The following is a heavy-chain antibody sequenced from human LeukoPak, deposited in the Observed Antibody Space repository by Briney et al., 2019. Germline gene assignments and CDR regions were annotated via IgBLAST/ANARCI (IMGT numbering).Heavy chain of an antibody. D-gene: IGHD3-10*01. CDR3: TRHVVTLLRGVTQRRENWFDP. CDR1: GYSFSTYY. J-gene: IGHJ5*02. V-gene: IGHV1-2*02. CDR2: INTDGGGT. Sequence: ASVKVSCRASGYSFSTYYMNWVRQAPGHGLEWLGWINTDGGGTNYAQKFLGRVTMTRDKANTTAYLELTGLTSDDTAVYFCTRHVVTLLRGVTQRRENWFDPWGQGTLVTVSS.